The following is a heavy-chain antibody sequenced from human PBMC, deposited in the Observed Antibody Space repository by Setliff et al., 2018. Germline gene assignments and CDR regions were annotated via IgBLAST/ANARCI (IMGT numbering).Heavy chain of an antibody. V-gene: IGHV4-61*02. CDR1: GGSITSGSFY. CDR3: ARHLLVQGTYHFDY. Sequence: SETLSLTCTVSGGSITSGSFYWSWIRQPAGQGLEWVGRLHTSGSTNYNPSLKGRVTISVDTTKNQFSLKLTSMTAADTAVYFCARHLLVQGTYHFDYWGQGSPVTVSS. CDR2: LHTSGST. D-gene: IGHD3-10*01. J-gene: IGHJ4*02.